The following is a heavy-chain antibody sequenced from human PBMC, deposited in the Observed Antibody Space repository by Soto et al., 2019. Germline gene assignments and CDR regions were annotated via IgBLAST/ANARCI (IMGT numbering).Heavy chain of an antibody. D-gene: IGHD2-21*02. Sequence: QVQLVQSGAEVKKPGASVKVSCQTSGYNFSAYYFNWVRQAAGQGPEWMGWLNPRNGQTGYVQKFRGRVTMTRDTSIATVYLELSNLRSADTGVYYCARAPILVSVTLHENYFDSWGQGTLVTVSS. J-gene: IGHJ4*02. V-gene: IGHV1-8*01. CDR1: GYNFSAYY. CDR3: ARAPILVSVTLHENYFDS. CDR2: LNPRNGQT.